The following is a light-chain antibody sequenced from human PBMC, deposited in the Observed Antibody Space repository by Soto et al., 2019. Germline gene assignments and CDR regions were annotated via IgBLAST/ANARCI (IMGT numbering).Light chain of an antibody. CDR2: DVS. J-gene: IGLJ2*01. Sequence: QSALTQPRSVSGSPGQSVTISCTGTSSDVGCYNYFSWYQQHPGKAPKLMIYDVSKRPSGVPDRFSGSKSGNTASLTISGLHADDDADYYCCSCSCSYTDAIFGGGTKLTFL. CDR3: CSCSCSYTDAI. CDR1: SSDVGCYNY. V-gene: IGLV2-11*01.